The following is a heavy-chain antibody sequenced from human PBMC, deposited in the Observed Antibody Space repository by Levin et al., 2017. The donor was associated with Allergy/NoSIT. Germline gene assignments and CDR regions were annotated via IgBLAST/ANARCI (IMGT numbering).Heavy chain of an antibody. CDR3: AKASGYSSSWTTNDY. V-gene: IGHV3-23*01. CDR2: ISGSGGST. Sequence: GESLKISCAASGFTFSSYAMSWVRQAPGKGLEWVSAISGSGGSTYYADSVKGRFTISRDNSKNTLYLQMNSLRAEDTAVYYCAKASGYSSSWTTNDYWGQGTLVTVSS. J-gene: IGHJ4*02. CDR1: GFTFSSYA. D-gene: IGHD6-13*01.